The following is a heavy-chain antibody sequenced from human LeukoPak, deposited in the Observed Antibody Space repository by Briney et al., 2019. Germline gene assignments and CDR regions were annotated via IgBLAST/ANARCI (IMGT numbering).Heavy chain of an antibody. J-gene: IGHJ1*01. CDR2: FDPEDGET. V-gene: IGHV1-24*01. D-gene: IGHD4-11*01. CDR3: ATAGLQYEYFQH. CDR1: GYTLTELS. Sequence: ASVKVSCKVSGYTLTELSMHWVRQAPGKGLEWMGGFDPEDGETIYAQKFQGRVTMTEDTSTDTAYMELSSLRSEDTAVYYCATAGLQYEYFQHWGQGTLVTVSS.